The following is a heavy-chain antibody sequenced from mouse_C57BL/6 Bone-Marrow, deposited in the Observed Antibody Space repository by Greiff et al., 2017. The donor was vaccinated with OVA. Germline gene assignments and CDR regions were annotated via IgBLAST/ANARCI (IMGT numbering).Heavy chain of an antibody. CDR1: GYTFTSYW. CDR2: IDPSDSYT. Sequence: QVQLQQSGAELVMPGASVKLSCKASGYTFTSYWMHWVKQRPGQGLEWIGEIDPSDSYTNYNQKFKGKSTLTVDKSSSTAYMQLSSLTSEDSAVYYCARESDYYGRDYYAMDYWGQGTSVTVSS. CDR3: ARESDYYGRDYYAMDY. J-gene: IGHJ4*01. D-gene: IGHD1-1*01. V-gene: IGHV1-69*01.